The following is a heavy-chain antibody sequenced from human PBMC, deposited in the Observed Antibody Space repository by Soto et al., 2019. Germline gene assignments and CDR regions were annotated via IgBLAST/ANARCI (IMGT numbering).Heavy chain of an antibody. V-gene: IGHV3-23*01. CDR3: AKVGCSSTFCHNYYSYYGMDA. CDR1: GFTFSSHA. J-gene: IGHJ6*02. Sequence: PGGSLRLSCEASGFTFSSHAMNWVRQAPGKGLEWVSVISDNGGITYYAESVKGRFTISRDNSKNTLYLQMNSLRAEDTAVYYCAKVGCSSTFCHNYYSYYGMDAWGQGTTVTVYS. D-gene: IGHD2-2*01. CDR2: ISDNGGIT.